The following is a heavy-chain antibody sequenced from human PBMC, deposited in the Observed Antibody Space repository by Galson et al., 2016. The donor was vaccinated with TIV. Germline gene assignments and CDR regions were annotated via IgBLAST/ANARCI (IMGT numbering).Heavy chain of an antibody. V-gene: IGHV3-74*01. CDR2: INGDGSDM. Sequence: SLRLSCAASGFTFSDFWIHWVRQTPGRGPVWVSRINGDGSDMTYADSVKGRFTITRDNGKNTLYLQMHSLGVEDTAVYYCARAGDWLGVYGLDVWGQGTTVTVAS. CDR3: ARAGDWLGVYGLDV. D-gene: IGHD3/OR15-3a*01. CDR1: GFTFSDFW. J-gene: IGHJ6*02.